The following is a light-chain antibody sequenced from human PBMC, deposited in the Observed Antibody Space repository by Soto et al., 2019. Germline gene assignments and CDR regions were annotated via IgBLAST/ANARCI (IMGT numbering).Light chain of an antibody. CDR1: QSINTY. CDR3: QQRSNWPLT. V-gene: IGKV3-11*01. J-gene: IGKJ4*01. CDR2: DAS. Sequence: VVLTQSPATLSSSPGESVTLSCRASQSINTYLAWYQQKPGQAPRLLIYDASYRAAGIPPRFSGSGSGTDFTLTISSLEPADFAIYHCQQRSNWPLTFGGGTKVEI.